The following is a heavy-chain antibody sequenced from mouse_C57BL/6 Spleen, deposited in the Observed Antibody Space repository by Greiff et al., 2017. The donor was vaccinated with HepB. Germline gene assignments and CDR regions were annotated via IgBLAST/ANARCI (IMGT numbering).Heavy chain of an antibody. D-gene: IGHD4-1*01. V-gene: IGHV5-4*01. CDR1: GFTFSSYA. Sequence: EVMLVESGGGLVKPGGSLKLSCAASGFTFSSYAMSWVRQTPEKRLEWVATISDGGSYTYYPDNVKGRFTISRDNAKNNLYLQMSHLKSEDTAMYYCARDPLTGFAYWGQGTLVTVSA. CDR2: ISDGGSYT. CDR3: ARDPLTGFAY. J-gene: IGHJ3*01.